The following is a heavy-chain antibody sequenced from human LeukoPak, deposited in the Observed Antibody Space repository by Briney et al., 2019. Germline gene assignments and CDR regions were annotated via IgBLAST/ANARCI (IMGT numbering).Heavy chain of an antibody. CDR2: ISGSGSST. CDR1: GFTFSSYA. CDR3: AKSEYCSSTSCYRSYYYGMDV. D-gene: IGHD2-2*01. V-gene: IGHV3-23*01. Sequence: GGSLRLSCAASGFTFSSYAMSWVRQAPGKGLEWVSAISGSGSSTYYADSVKGRFTISRDNSKNTLYLQMNSLRAEDTAVYYCAKSEYCSSTSCYRSYYYGMDVWGQGTTVTVSS. J-gene: IGHJ6*02.